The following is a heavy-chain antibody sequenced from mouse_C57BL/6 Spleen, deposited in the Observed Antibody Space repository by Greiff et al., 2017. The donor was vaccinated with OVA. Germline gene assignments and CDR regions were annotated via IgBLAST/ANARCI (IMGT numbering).Heavy chain of an antibody. CDR1: GFTFSSYA. Sequence: EVQLVESGEGLVKPGGSLKLSCAASGFTFSSYAMSWVRQTPEKRLEWVAYISSGGDYIYYADTVKGRFTISRDNARNTLYLQMSSLKSEDTAMYDSTRQATVVANYYAMDYWGQGTSVTVSS. V-gene: IGHV5-9-1*02. J-gene: IGHJ4*01. D-gene: IGHD1-1*01. CDR3: TRQATVVANYYAMDY. CDR2: ISSGGDYI.